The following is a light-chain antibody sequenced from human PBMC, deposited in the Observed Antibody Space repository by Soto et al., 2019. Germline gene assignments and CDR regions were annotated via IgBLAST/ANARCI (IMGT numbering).Light chain of an antibody. CDR3: QQYGRSPLLYS. CDR1: QSITSNF. V-gene: IGKV3-20*01. CDR2: GAS. Sequence: EIVLTQSPGTLSLSPGERATLSCRASQSITSNFFAWYQQIPGQAPRLLIYGASTRAAGVSDRFSGSGSGPGFTLTITRLEPEDFAVYYGQQYGRSPLLYSFGQGTKLGVK. J-gene: IGKJ2*01.